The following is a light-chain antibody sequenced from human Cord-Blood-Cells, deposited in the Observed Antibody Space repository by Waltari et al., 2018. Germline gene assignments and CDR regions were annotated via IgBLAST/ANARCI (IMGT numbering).Light chain of an antibody. CDR3: QQSYSTLSLT. V-gene: IGKV1-39*01. CDR2: AAS. CDR1: HSISSY. J-gene: IGKJ4*01. Sequence: DIHMTQSPSSLSASVGDIVTLPCRASHSISSYLNWYQQKPGKAPKLLIYAASSLQSGVPSRFSGSGSGTDFTLTISSLQPEDFATYYCQQSYSTLSLTFGGGTKVEIK.